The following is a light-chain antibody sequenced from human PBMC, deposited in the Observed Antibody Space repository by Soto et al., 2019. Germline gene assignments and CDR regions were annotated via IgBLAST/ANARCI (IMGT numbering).Light chain of an antibody. CDR2: DAS. CDR1: QSIYSK. CDR3: QQYDSWPPLT. V-gene: IGKV3-15*01. Sequence: ELLLTQSPATLSPSPGEGATLTCRASQSIYSKLAWYQQRRGQTPRLLIYDASSRATGIPARFSGSGFGTEFTLTISSLQSEDFAVYYCQQYDSWPPLTFGGGTKVEIK. J-gene: IGKJ4*01.